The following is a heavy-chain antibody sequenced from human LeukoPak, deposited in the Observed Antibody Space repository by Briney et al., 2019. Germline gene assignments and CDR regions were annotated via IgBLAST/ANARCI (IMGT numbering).Heavy chain of an antibody. J-gene: IGHJ4*02. CDR3: ARDGAPGATCSSTSCAIR. CDR2: IKQDGSGK. V-gene: IGHV3-7*01. Sequence: GGSLRLSCAASGFTFSNYWMNWVRQAPGKGLERVSNIKQDGSGKYYVDSVKGRFTISRDNAKSSLYLQMNSLRAEDTAVYYCARDGAPGATCSSTSCAIRWGQGTLVTVSS. D-gene: IGHD2-2*01. CDR1: GFTFSNYW.